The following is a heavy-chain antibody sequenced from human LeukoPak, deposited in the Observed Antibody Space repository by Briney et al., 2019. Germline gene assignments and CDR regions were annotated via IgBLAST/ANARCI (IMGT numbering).Heavy chain of an antibody. CDR3: ARIRVGYSGYDY. CDR2: VYWDDDK. D-gene: IGHD5-12*01. J-gene: IGHJ4*02. V-gene: IGHV2-5*02. Sequence: SGPTLVKPTQTLTLTCTFSGFSLSTRALGMGWIRQPPGRALECLSLVYWDDDKRYIPSLNSRLTITKHTYKHQLDLTITNMYPVYTATYYCARIRVGYSGYDYWGQGTLVTVSS. CDR1: GFSLSTRALG.